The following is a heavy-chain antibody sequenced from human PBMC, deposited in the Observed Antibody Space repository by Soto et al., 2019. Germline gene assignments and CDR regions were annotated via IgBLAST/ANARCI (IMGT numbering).Heavy chain of an antibody. Sequence: AVQVSCKASGYTFTSYEINWVRHATGQGLEWMGWMNPNSGNTGYAQKFQGRVTMTRNASISTAYMELSSLRSEDTAGYYWAPASLYYYDSTGDDAVDIWG. CDR2: MNPNSGNT. CDR3: APASLYYYDSTGDDAVDI. J-gene: IGHJ3*02. D-gene: IGHD3-22*01. CDR1: GYTFTSYE. V-gene: IGHV1-8*01.